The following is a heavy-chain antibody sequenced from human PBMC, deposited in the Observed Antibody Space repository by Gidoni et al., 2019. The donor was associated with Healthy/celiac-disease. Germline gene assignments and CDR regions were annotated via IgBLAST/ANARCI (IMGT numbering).Heavy chain of an antibody. Sequence: EVQLVESGGGLVKPGGSLRLSCAASGFPFLNAWMSWVRQAPGKGLEWVGRIKSKTDGGKTDYAAHVKGRFTISRDDSKNTLYLQMNSLKTEDTAVYYGTTDTATYYDILTFDYWGQGTLVTVSS. V-gene: IGHV3-15*01. J-gene: IGHJ4*02. D-gene: IGHD3-9*01. CDR3: TTDTATYYDILTFDY. CDR2: IKSKTDGGKT. CDR1: GFPFLNAW.